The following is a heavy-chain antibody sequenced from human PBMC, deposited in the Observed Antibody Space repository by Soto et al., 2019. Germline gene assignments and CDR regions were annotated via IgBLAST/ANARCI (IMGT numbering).Heavy chain of an antibody. CDR3: ARDHLGSGVPLDY. CDR1: GDSVSSNTAA. CDR2: TYYRSQWFY. Sequence: KQSQTLSLTCAISGDSVSSNTAAWNWFRQSPSRGLEWLGRTYYRSQWFYDYVVSVKGRITINPDTSKNQFSLQLNSVTPEDTAVYYCARDHLGSGVPLDYWGQGTLVTVSS. V-gene: IGHV6-1*01. J-gene: IGHJ4*02. D-gene: IGHD3-10*01.